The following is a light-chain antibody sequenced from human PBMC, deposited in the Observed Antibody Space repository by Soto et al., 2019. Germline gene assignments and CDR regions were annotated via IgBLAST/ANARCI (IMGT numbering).Light chain of an antibody. V-gene: IGLV2-14*03. Sequence: QSVLTQPASVSGSPGQSITTSCTGTRLDVGGYNYVSWYQQQPGKAPKLIIYEVTNRPSGVSDRFSGSKSDNTASLTISGLQTGDEADYYCCSYVSSKTYLFGTGTKVTVL. CDR3: CSYVSSKTYL. CDR2: EVT. J-gene: IGLJ1*01. CDR1: RLDVGGYNY.